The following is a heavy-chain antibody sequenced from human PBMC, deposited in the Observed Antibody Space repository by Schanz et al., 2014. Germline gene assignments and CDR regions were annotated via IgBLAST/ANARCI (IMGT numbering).Heavy chain of an antibody. CDR1: GGTFSSYT. Sequence: QVQLVQSGAEVKKPGSSVKVSCTASGGTFSSYTISWIRQAPGQGLEWMGRIIPVLAIADYAQKFQGRVTITADKSTSTASMELSSLTSEDTAVYYCARGGGPEDVFDIWGQGTILTVSS. CDR3: ARGGGPEDVFDI. V-gene: IGHV1-69*02. CDR2: IIPVLAIA. J-gene: IGHJ3*02. D-gene: IGHD2-15*01.